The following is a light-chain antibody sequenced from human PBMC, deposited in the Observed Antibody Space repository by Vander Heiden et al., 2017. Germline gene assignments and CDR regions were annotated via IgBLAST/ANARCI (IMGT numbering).Light chain of an antibody. CDR2: GAS. Sequence: DIQLTQSPHSLSASVGDRVTITCPASQSISNFLNWYQHKPGKAPNLLIYGASSVQSGVPSTFSGSGSGTDFTLTITSLQPEDFATYYCQQSYNSPYTFGQGTKLEIK. V-gene: IGKV1-39*01. CDR1: QSISNF. CDR3: QQSYNSPYT. J-gene: IGKJ2*01.